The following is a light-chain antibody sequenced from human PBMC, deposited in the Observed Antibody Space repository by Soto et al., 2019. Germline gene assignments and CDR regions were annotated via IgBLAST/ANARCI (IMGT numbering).Light chain of an antibody. V-gene: IGKV1-39*01. J-gene: IGKJ4*01. CDR1: QSISSY. Sequence: DIQMTQSPSSLSASVGDRVTITCRASQSISSYLNWYQQKPGKAPKLLIYAASSLQSGVPSRFSGSGSGTDFTLTISSLQPEDFATYYCQQSYSTPPELTFGRGTKVDIK. CDR2: AAS. CDR3: QQSYSTPPELT.